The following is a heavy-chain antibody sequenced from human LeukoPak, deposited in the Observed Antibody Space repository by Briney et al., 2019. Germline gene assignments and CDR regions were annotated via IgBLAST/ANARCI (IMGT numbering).Heavy chain of an antibody. V-gene: IGHV4-39*07. Sequence: PSETLSLTCTVSGGSISLISHYWGWIRQAPGKGLEWIGNIDYSGSTYYNPSLKSRVAMSVDTSKNQFSLSLYSVTAADTAVYYCARDRYFRNTDYWGQGTLVTVSS. J-gene: IGHJ4*02. CDR3: ARDRYFRNTDY. D-gene: IGHD1-14*01. CDR1: GGSISLISHY. CDR2: IDYSGST.